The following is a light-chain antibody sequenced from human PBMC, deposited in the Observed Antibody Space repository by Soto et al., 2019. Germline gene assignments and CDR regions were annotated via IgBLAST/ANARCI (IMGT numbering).Light chain of an antibody. Sequence: EIVMTQSPATLSVSPGERATLSCRASQSVSSNLAWYQQKPGQAPRLLIYGASTRATGIPARFSGSGSGTEFTLTITSLQSEDFAVYYCQQYNNWPPIAFGQGTKVEIK. CDR2: GAS. CDR3: QQYNNWPPIA. J-gene: IGKJ1*01. CDR1: QSVSSN. V-gene: IGKV3-15*01.